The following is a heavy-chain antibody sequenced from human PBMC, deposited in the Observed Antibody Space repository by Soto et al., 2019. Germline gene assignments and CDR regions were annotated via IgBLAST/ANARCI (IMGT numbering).Heavy chain of an antibody. Sequence: SETLSLTCTVSGGSISSYYWSWIRQPPGKGLEWIGYIYYTGSTDHNPSLKSRVTISLDKSKNQFSLKLSSVTAADTAVYYCAKSAYYGSGSYYRRDYWGQGTLVTVSS. D-gene: IGHD3-10*01. CDR1: GGSISSYY. V-gene: IGHV4-59*12. CDR2: IYYTGST. CDR3: AKSAYYGSGSYYRRDY. J-gene: IGHJ4*02.